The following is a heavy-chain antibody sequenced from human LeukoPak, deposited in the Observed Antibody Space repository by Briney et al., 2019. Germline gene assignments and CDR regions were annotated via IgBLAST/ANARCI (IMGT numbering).Heavy chain of an antibody. V-gene: IGHV4-4*07. CDR3: ASGRPLGFDY. Sequence: PSETLSLTCTVSGGSISSYYWNWIRQPAGKGLEWIGRIYSSGSTTYNPSLKSRVTMSVDTSKNQVSLNLSSVTAADTAVYYCASGRPLGFDYWGQGTLVTVSS. J-gene: IGHJ4*02. CDR2: IYSSGST. CDR1: GGSISSYY. D-gene: IGHD1-26*01.